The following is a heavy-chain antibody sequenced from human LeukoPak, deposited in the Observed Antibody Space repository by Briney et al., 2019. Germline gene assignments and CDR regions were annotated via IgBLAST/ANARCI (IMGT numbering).Heavy chain of an antibody. D-gene: IGHD3-10*01. Sequence: GGSLRLSCAASGFTFSGSAMHWVRQASGKGLEWVGRIRSKANSYATAYAASVKGRFTISRDDSKNTAYLQMNSLKTEDTAVYYCTRLNDGSSAYYYYMDVWGQGTQVIVSS. CDR2: IRSKANSYAT. J-gene: IGHJ6*03. CDR3: TRLNDGSSAYYYYMDV. CDR1: GFTFSGSA. V-gene: IGHV3-73*01.